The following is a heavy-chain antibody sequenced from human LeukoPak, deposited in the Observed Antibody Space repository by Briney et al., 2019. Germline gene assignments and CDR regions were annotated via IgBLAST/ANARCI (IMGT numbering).Heavy chain of an antibody. CDR1: GGSISSYY. J-gene: IGHJ4*02. Sequence: SETLSLTCTVSGGSISSYYWSWIRQPAGKGLEWIGRIYTSGSTNYNPSLKSRVTMSVDTSKNQFSLKLSSVTAADTAVYYCAREVDSSGYYWRFDYWGQGTLVTVSS. D-gene: IGHD3-22*01. CDR3: AREVDSSGYYWRFDY. CDR2: IYTSGST. V-gene: IGHV4-4*07.